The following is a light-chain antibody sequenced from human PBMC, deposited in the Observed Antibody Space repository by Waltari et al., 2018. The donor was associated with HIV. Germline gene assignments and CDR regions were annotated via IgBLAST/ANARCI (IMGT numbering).Light chain of an antibody. CDR1: QSVSSY. V-gene: IGKV3-11*01. CDR3: QQRSNWPPFT. CDR2: DAS. Sequence: DIVLTQSPATLYLSPGARATLSCRASQSVSSYLAWYQQKPGQAPRLLIYDASNRATGIPARFSGSGSGTDFTLTISSLEPEDFAVYYCQQRSNWPPFTFGPGTKVDIK. J-gene: IGKJ3*01.